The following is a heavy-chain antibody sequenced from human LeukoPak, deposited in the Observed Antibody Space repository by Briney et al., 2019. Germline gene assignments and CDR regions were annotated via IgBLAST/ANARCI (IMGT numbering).Heavy chain of an antibody. Sequence: PGRSLRLSCAASGFSFDTHGMHWVRQAPGKGLEWVAVIWYDGSKKYYADSVKGRFNISRDNSKKSLFLQMNSLRAEDTALYYCARDVFADSSGGSFDFWGQGTLVTVSS. CDR3: ARDVFADSSGGSFDF. V-gene: IGHV3-33*01. J-gene: IGHJ4*02. D-gene: IGHD3-16*01. CDR1: GFSFDTHG. CDR2: IWYDGSKK.